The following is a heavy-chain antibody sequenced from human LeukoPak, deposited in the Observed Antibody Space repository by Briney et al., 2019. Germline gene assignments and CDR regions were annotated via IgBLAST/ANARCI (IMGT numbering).Heavy chain of an antibody. CDR3: ARISSGYYYHFDY. Sequence: SETLSLTCTVSAGSVSSSSYYWGWIRQPPGKGLEWIGSISYSGSTYCNPSLKSRVTISVDTSKIQFSLKLSSVTAADTAVYYCARISSGYYYHFDYWGQGTLVTVSS. V-gene: IGHV4-39*01. CDR2: ISYSGST. D-gene: IGHD3-22*01. CDR1: AGSVSSSSYY. J-gene: IGHJ4*02.